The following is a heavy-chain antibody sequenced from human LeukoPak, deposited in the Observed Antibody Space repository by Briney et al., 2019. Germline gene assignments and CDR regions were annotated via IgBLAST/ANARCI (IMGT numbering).Heavy chain of an antibody. CDR2: IVVGSGNT. Sequence: SVKVSCKASGFTFTSSAMQWVRQARGQRLEWIGWIVVGSGNTNYAQKFQERVTITRDMSTSTAYMELSSLRSEDTAVYYCAADGPSGYYYMDVWGKGTTVTGSS. V-gene: IGHV1-58*02. CDR3: AADGPSGYYYMDV. CDR1: GFTFTSSA. J-gene: IGHJ6*03. D-gene: IGHD6-25*01.